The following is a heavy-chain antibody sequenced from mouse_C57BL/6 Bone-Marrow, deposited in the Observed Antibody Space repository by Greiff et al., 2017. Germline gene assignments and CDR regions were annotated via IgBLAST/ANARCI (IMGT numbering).Heavy chain of an antibody. CDR2: ISNLAYSI. J-gene: IGHJ2*01. Sequence: EVQLVESGGGLVQPGGSLKLSCAASGFTFSDYGMAWVRQAPRKGPEWVAFISNLAYSIYYADTVTGRFTISRENAKNTLYLEMSSLRSEDTAMYYCARGDDDGYYDYWGQGTTLTVSS. CDR3: ARGDDDGYYDY. D-gene: IGHD2-3*01. CDR1: GFTFSDYG. V-gene: IGHV5-15*01.